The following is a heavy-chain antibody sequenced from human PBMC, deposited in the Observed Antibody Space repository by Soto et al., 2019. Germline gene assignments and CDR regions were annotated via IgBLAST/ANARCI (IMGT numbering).Heavy chain of an antibody. J-gene: IGHJ6*02. D-gene: IGHD5-18*01. CDR2: ISPYNDDT. V-gene: IGHV1-18*01. CDR1: GYTFSSYG. Sequence: ASVKVSCKASGYTFSSYGMNWVRQAPGQGLEWLGWISPYNDDTKYAQRFQGRVAITAEESTSTVHMELSGLRSEDTAVYYCARDGSTVETAMVSQYYYGMDVWGQGTTVTVSS. CDR3: ARDGSTVETAMVSQYYYGMDV.